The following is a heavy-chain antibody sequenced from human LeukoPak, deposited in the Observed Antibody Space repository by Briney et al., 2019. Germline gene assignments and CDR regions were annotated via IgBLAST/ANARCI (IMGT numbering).Heavy chain of an antibody. CDR3: AATYYYGSGRQVWFDP. Sequence: GGSLRLSCAASGFTFDDYAMHWVRQIPGKGLEWVSGISWNSGSIGYADSVKGRFTISRDNAKNSLYLQMNSLRAEDTAVYYCAATYYYGSGRQVWFDPWGQGTLVTVSS. CDR2: ISWNSGSI. J-gene: IGHJ5*02. D-gene: IGHD3-10*01. CDR1: GFTFDDYA. V-gene: IGHV3-9*01.